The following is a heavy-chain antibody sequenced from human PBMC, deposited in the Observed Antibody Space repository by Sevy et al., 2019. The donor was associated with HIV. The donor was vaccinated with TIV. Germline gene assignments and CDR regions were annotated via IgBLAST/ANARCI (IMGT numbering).Heavy chain of an antibody. CDR3: ARDPYRYYDFWSGYYGYYGMDV. Sequence: GGSLRLSCAASGFTFSNYAMHWVRQAPGKGLEWVAVISYDGSNKYYADSVKGRFTISRDNSKNTLYLQMNSLRAEDTAVYYSARDPYRYYDFWSGYYGYYGMDVWGQGTTVTVSS. CDR1: GFTFSNYA. J-gene: IGHJ6*02. D-gene: IGHD3-3*01. V-gene: IGHV3-30-3*01. CDR2: ISYDGSNK.